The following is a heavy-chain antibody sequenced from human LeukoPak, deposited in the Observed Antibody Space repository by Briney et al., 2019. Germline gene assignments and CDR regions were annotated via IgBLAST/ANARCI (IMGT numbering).Heavy chain of an antibody. J-gene: IGHJ4*02. D-gene: IGHD6-6*01. CDR3: ARVPRYSSSYDY. Sequence: QTGGSLRLSCAASGFTFSSYGMHWVRQAPGKGLEWVAVIWYDGSDKYYADSVKGRFTISRDNSKNTLYLQMNSLRAEDMAVYYCARVPRYSSSYDYWGQGTLVTVSS. CDR1: GFTFSSYG. V-gene: IGHV3-33*01. CDR2: IWYDGSDK.